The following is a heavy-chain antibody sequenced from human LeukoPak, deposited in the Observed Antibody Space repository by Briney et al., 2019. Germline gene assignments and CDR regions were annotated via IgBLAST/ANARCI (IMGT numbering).Heavy chain of an antibody. Sequence: SETLSLTCAVYGGSFSGYYWSWIRRPPGKGLEWIGEINHSGSTNYNPSLKSRVTISVDTSKNQFSLKLSSVTAADTAVYYCARAYISYYYFDYWGQGTLVTVSS. CDR2: INHSGST. D-gene: IGHD6-6*01. CDR3: ARAYISYYYFDY. V-gene: IGHV4-34*01. CDR1: GGSFSGYY. J-gene: IGHJ4*02.